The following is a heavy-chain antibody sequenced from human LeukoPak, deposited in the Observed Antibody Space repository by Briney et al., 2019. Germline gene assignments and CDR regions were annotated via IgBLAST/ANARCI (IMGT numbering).Heavy chain of an antibody. J-gene: IGHJ4*02. CDR2: ISSSSSYI. D-gene: IGHD6-19*01. CDR1: GFTFSSYS. CDR3: ARGGLESSGFDY. Sequence: GGSLRLSCAASGFTFSSYSMNWARQAPGKWLEWVSSISSSSSYIYYADSVKGRFTISRDNAKNSLYLQMNSLRAEDTAVYYCARGGLESSGFDYWGQGTLVTVSS. V-gene: IGHV3-21*01.